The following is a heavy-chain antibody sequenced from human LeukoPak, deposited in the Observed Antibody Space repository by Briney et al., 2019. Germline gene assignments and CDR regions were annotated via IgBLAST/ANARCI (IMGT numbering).Heavy chain of an antibody. Sequence: ESGPTLVKPTQTLTLTCTFSGFSLSTTGVGVGWIRQPPGKALVWLALIYWDDDKRYSPSLESRLTITKDTSKNQVVLTMTNMDPVDTATYYCAHNGDLHDYHKAFDYWGQGTLVTVSS. V-gene: IGHV2-5*02. J-gene: IGHJ4*02. CDR1: GFSLSTTGVG. CDR3: AHNGDLHDYHKAFDY. CDR2: IYWDDDK. D-gene: IGHD4-11*01.